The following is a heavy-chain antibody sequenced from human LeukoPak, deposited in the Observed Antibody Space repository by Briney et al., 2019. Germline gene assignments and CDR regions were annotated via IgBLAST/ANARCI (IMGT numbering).Heavy chain of an antibody. Sequence: GGSLRLSCAASGFTVSAYAMAWVRQAPGKGLEWVSTIYDDNTYYADSVKGRFAISTDNSKNTPYLQMNSLRVEDTAVYFCAARKVRGVWFYLDYWGQGTLVTVSS. J-gene: IGHJ4*02. D-gene: IGHD3-10*01. CDR3: AARKVRGVWFYLDY. CDR1: GFTVSAYA. CDR2: IYDDNT. V-gene: IGHV3-23*01.